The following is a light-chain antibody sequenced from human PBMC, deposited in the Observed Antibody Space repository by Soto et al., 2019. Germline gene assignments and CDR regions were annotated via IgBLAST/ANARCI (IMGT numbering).Light chain of an antibody. J-gene: IGLJ2*01. V-gene: IGLV2-23*01. CDR2: EGS. Sequence: QTVVTQPASVSGSPGQSITISCTGTSSDVGSYNLVSWYQQHPVKAPKLMIYEGSKRPSGVSNRFSGSKSGNTASLTISGLQAEDEAEYYCCSYAGSSTLIFGGGTKLTVL. CDR3: CSYAGSSTLI. CDR1: SSDVGSYNL.